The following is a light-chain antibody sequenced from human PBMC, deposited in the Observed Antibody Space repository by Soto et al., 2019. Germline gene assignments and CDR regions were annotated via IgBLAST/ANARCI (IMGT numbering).Light chain of an antibody. CDR2: KAS. CDR1: QAIGTA. V-gene: IGKV1-5*03. CDR3: QHYNSYSEA. Sequence: EIQMSQSVSTVSVTVRDRFNITCLESQAIGTALGWYQQKPGKAPKLLIYKASTLKSGVPSRFSGSGSGTEFTLTISSLQPDDFDTYYCQHYNSYSEAFGQGTKVDIK. J-gene: IGKJ1*01.